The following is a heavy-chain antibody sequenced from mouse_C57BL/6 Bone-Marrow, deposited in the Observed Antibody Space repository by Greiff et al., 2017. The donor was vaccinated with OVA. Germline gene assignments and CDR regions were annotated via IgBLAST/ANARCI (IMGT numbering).Heavy chain of an antibody. CDR1: GYTFTDYE. J-gene: IGHJ4*01. CDR2: IDPETGGT. Sequence: VQVVESGAELVRPGASVTLSCKASGYTFTDYEMHWVKQTPVHGLEWIGAIDPETGGTAYNQKFKGKAILTADKSSSTAYMELRSLTSEDSAVYYCTRYGYYGSRDAMDYWGQGTSVTVSS. D-gene: IGHD1-1*01. V-gene: IGHV1-15*01. CDR3: TRYGYYGSRDAMDY.